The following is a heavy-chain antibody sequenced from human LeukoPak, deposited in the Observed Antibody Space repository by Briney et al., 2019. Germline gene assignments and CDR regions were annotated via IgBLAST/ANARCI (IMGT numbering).Heavy chain of an antibody. D-gene: IGHD4-11*01. V-gene: IGHV1-69*13. CDR3: ARDTVTAVGYYYGMDV. CDR2: IIPIFGTA. CDR1: GGTFSSYA. Sequence: SVKVSCKASGGTFSSYAISWVRQAPGQGLEWMGGIIPIFGTANYAQKFQGRVTITADESTSTAYMELSSLRSEDTAVYYCARDTVTAVGYYYGMDVWGQGTTVTVSS. J-gene: IGHJ6*02.